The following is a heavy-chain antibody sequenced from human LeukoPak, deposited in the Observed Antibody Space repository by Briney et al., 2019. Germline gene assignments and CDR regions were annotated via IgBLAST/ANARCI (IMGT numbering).Heavy chain of an antibody. D-gene: IGHD2-2*01. J-gene: IGHJ5*02. V-gene: IGHV3-11*01. Sequence: PGGSLRLSCAASGFIFSDYYMSWIRQAPGKGLEWVSYISSSGSTIYYADSVKGRFTISRDNAKNSLYLQMNSLRAEDTAVYYCARHRTQLLLTNWFDPWGQGTLVTVSS. CDR3: ARHRTQLLLTNWFDP. CDR1: GFIFSDYY. CDR2: ISSSGSTI.